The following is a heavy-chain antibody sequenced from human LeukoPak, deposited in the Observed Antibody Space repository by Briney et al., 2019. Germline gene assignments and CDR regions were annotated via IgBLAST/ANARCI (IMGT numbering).Heavy chain of an antibody. CDR3: ARDYDILTGPYYYMDV. V-gene: IGHV3-48*03. J-gene: IGHJ6*03. Sequence: GGSLRLSCAASGFTFSSYEMNWVRQAPGKGLEWVSYISSSGSTIYYADSVKGRFTISRDNAKNSLYLQMNSLRAEDTAVYYCARDYDILTGPYYYMDVWGKGTTVTVSS. D-gene: IGHD3-9*01. CDR2: ISSSGSTI. CDR1: GFTFSSYE.